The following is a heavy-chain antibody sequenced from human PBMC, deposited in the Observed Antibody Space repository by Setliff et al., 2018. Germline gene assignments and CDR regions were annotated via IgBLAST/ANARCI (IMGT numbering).Heavy chain of an antibody. CDR1: EFTFSRYF. V-gene: IGHV3-21*04. CDR2: ISGSGGDT. CDR3: ATKAVAGT. D-gene: IGHD6-19*01. Sequence: GGSLRLSCVASEFTFSRYFMTWVRQAPGKGLEWIASISGSGGDTDSADSMKGRFTISRDNAKKSVDLQMNSLRAEDTAVYYCATKAVAGTGGQGTLVTVSS. J-gene: IGHJ4*02.